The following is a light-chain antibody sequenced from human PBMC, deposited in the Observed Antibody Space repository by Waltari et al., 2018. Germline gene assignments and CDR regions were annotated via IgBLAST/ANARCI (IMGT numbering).Light chain of an antibody. CDR3: QSYDISLSAYV. CDR2: RNN. J-gene: IGLJ1*01. V-gene: IGLV1-40*01. Sequence: QSILTQPPSVSGAPGQPVTIPCTGSWSNIGSRDVHLYLQLPGSAPIPRIYRNNIRTSGVPDRLSGSKSGTSASLAITGLQAEDEADYYCQSYDISLSAYVFGTGTRVTVL. CDR1: WSNIGSRD.